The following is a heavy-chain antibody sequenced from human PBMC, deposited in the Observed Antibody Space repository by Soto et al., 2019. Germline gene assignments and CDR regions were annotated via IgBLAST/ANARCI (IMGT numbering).Heavy chain of an antibody. J-gene: IGHJ3*02. CDR2: ISYDGSNK. D-gene: IGHD2-21*02. CDR3: ARDHGDYYWGAFDI. V-gene: IGHV3-30-3*01. Sequence: QVQLVESGGGVVQPGRSLRLSCAASGFTFSSYAMHWVRQAPGKGLEWVAVISYDGSNKYYADSVKGRFTISRDSSKNTLYLQMNSLRAEDTAVYYCARDHGDYYWGAFDIWGQGTMVTVSS. CDR1: GFTFSSYA.